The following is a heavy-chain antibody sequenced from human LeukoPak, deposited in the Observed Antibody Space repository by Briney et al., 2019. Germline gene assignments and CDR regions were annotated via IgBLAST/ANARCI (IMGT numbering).Heavy chain of an antibody. CDR3: AKGAQRNYYDSSGSPFDY. J-gene: IGHJ4*02. CDR1: GFTFSSYA. D-gene: IGHD3-22*01. V-gene: IGHV3-23*01. Sequence: GASLRLSCAASGFTFSSYAMSWVRQAPGKGLEWVSAISGSGGSTYYADSVKGRFTISRDNSKNALYLQMNSLRAEDTAVYYCAKGAQRNYYDSSGSPFDYWGQGTLVTVSS. CDR2: ISGSGGST.